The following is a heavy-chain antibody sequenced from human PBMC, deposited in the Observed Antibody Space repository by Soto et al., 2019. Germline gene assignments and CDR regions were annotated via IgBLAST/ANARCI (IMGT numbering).Heavy chain of an antibody. Sequence: VQLVESGGDSVQPGGSVRLSCAGSGFTFINYAMNWVRQAPGKGLEWVSTISGGGDATFFADSVRGRFTFSRDNSKNTVSLQLKTVGVEDTAVYYCARKVVGSTSRPDYWYFDLWGRGTLVTVSS. D-gene: IGHD2-21*01. CDR1: GFTFINYA. J-gene: IGHJ2*01. V-gene: IGHV3-23*04. CDR2: ISGGGDAT. CDR3: ARKVVGSTSRPDYWYFDL.